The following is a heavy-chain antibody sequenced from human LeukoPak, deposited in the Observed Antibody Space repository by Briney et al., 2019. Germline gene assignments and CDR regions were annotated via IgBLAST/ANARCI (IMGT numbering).Heavy chain of an antibody. CDR2: IGNKVSNYAT. CDR1: GFTFSGSA. Sequence: GGSLRLSCAASGFTFSGSAMHWVRQASGKGLEWVGHIGNKVSNYATEYAASLRGRFTISRDDSKDAAYLQVNSLKTEDTAVYYCAGNYDSWTGLNYWGQGTLVTVSS. V-gene: IGHV3-73*01. D-gene: IGHD3-3*01. J-gene: IGHJ4*02. CDR3: AGNYDSWTGLNY.